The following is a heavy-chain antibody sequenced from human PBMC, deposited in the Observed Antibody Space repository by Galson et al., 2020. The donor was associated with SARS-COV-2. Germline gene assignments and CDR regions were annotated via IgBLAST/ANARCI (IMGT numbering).Heavy chain of an antibody. V-gene: IGHV3-21*01. CDR2: ISSSSSYI. J-gene: IGHJ4*02. CDR3: ARDDPTTVVTPPFDY. D-gene: IGHD4-17*01. CDR1: GFTFSSYS. Sequence: NSGGSLRLSCAASGFTFSSYSMNWVRQAPGKGLEWVSSISSSSSYIYYADSVKGRFTISRDNAKNSLYLQMNSLRAEDTAVYYCARDDPTTVVTPPFDYWGQGTLVTVSS.